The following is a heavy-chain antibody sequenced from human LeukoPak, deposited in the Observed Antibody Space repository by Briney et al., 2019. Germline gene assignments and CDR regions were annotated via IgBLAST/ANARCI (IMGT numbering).Heavy chain of an antibody. V-gene: IGHV4-31*03. CDR3: ARDRGGYDILTGYSPGGAFDI. D-gene: IGHD3-9*01. CDR1: GGSISSSSYY. J-gene: IGHJ3*02. Sequence: SETLSLTCTVSGGSISSSSYYWSWIRQPPGKGLEWIGYIYYSGSTYYNPSLKSRVTISVDTSKNQFSLKLSSVTAADTAVYYCARDRGGYDILTGYSPGGAFDIWGQGTMVTVSS. CDR2: IYYSGST.